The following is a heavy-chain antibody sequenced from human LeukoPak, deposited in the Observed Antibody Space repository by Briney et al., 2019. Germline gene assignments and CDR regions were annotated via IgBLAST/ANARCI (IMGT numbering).Heavy chain of an antibody. CDR3: AKGAASRGYTYVAN. Sequence: PGGSLRLSCAVSGITLSNYGMSWVRQAPGKGLEWVSTVSGSGGSTYYADSVKGRFTISRDNSNNTLYLEMNSLRAEDTAVYHCAKGAASRGYTYVANWGQGTLVTVSS. D-gene: IGHD5-18*01. CDR1: GITLSNYG. V-gene: IGHV3-23*01. CDR2: VSGSGGST. J-gene: IGHJ4*02.